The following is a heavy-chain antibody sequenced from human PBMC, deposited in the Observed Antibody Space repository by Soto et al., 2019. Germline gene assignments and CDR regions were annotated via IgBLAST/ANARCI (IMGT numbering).Heavy chain of an antibody. CDR1: GFTFSSYG. D-gene: IGHD3-22*01. CDR2: IWYDGSNK. Sequence: GGSLRLSCAASGFTFSSYGMHWVRQAPGKGLEWVAVIWYDGSNKYYADSVKGRFTISRDNSKNTLYLQMNSLRAEDTAVYYCASSTLGFDSSGYLEYWGQGT. J-gene: IGHJ4*02. CDR3: ASSTLGFDSSGYLEY. V-gene: IGHV3-33*01.